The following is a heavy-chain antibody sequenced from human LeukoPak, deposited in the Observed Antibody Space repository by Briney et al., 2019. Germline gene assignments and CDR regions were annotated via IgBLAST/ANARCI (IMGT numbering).Heavy chain of an antibody. Sequence: SVKVSCKASGYTFTSYAMHWVRQAPGQGLEWMGGIIPIFGTANYAQKFQGRVTITTDESTSTAYMELSSLRSEDTAVYYCAREGDGYSMPDYWGQGTLVTVSS. J-gene: IGHJ4*02. V-gene: IGHV1-69*05. D-gene: IGHD5-24*01. CDR2: IIPIFGTA. CDR3: AREGDGYSMPDY. CDR1: GYTFTSYA.